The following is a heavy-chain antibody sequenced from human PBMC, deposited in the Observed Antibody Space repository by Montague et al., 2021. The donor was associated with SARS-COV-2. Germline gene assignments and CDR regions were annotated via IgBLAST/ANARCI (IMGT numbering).Heavy chain of an antibody. D-gene: IGHD5-18*01. CDR2: IYYSGST. CDR1: GGSISSYY. V-gene: IGHV4-59*01. J-gene: IGHJ3*02. CDR3: ARGSYGPDAFGI. Sequence: SETLSLTCTVSGGSISSYYWNWIRQPPGKGLEWIGYIYYSGSTNYNPSLKSRVTISLDTSKNQFSLKLNSVTAADTAVYYCARGSYGPDAFGIWGQGTMVTVSS.